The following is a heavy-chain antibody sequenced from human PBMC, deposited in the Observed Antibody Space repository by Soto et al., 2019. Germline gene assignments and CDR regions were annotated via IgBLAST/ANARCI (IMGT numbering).Heavy chain of an antibody. CDR1: GFSFTGYY. CDR2: INAHSGGT. D-gene: IGHD6-6*01. V-gene: IGHV1-2*02. J-gene: IGHJ5*02. CDR3: AKDLTRQLAYWLDP. Sequence: ASVKVSCKASGFSFTGYYIHWLRQAPGQGLEWMGWINAHSGGTEYAQKFQGRVTLTRDTSIATAYLPLTSLASDDTALYYCAKDLTRQLAYWLDPRGQGTQDTFSS.